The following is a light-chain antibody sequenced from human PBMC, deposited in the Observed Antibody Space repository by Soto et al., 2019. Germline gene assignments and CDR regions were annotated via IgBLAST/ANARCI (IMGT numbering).Light chain of an antibody. CDR1: SSDVGAYNH. J-gene: IGLJ3*02. CDR3: TSFTTSNTWV. Sequence: QSVLTQPASVSGSPGQSITISCTGTSSDVGAYNHVSWYQQHPGKAPKLMIYEVSSRPSGVSNRFSGSKSGNTASLTISGLQAEDEADYYCTSFTTSNTWVFGGGTKVTVL. V-gene: IGLV2-14*01. CDR2: EVS.